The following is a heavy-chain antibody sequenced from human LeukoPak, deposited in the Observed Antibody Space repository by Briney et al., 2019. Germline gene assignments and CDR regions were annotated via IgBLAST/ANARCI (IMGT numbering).Heavy chain of an antibody. J-gene: IGHJ4*02. V-gene: IGHV4-39*07. CDR2: IYDSGST. D-gene: IGHD5-18*01. Sequence: SETLSLTCTVSGGSISSSSYYWGWIRQSPGKGLEWIGSIYDSGSTYYNPSLKSRVTISVDTSKNQFSLKLSSVTAADTAVYYCARDLVDTVMSHLVLYDYWGQGTLVTVSS. CDR1: GGSISSSSYY. CDR3: ARDLVDTVMSHLVLYDY.